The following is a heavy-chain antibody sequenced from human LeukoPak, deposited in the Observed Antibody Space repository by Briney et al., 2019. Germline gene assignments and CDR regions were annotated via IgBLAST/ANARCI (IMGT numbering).Heavy chain of an antibody. CDR3: ATVGNYYGSGSYGRVSDY. CDR2: INPNSGGT. CDR1: GYTFTGYY. J-gene: IGHJ4*02. D-gene: IGHD3-10*01. Sequence: GASVKVSCKASGYTFTGYYMHWVRQAPGQGLEWMGWINPNSGGTNYAQKFQGRVTMTEDTSTDTAYMELSSLRSEDTAVYYCATVGNYYGSGSYGRVSDYWGQGTLVTVSS. V-gene: IGHV1-2*02.